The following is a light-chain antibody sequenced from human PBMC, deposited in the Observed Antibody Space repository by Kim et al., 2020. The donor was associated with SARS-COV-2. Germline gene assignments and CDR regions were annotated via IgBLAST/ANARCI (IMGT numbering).Light chain of an antibody. CDR1: KIGSKD. J-gene: IGLJ1*01. CDR3: QVWDSGTASYV. V-gene: IGLV3-9*01. CDR2: RDS. Sequence: SYELTQPLSVSVALGQTARITCGGNKIGSKDVHWYQQRPGLAPVLVIYRDSNRPSGIPERFSGANSGNTATLTISRAQAGDEADYYCQVWDSGTASYVFG.